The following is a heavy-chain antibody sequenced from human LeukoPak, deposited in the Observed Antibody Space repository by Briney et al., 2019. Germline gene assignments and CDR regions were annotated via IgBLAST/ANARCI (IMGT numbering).Heavy chain of an antibody. CDR1: GFTVSDAW. CDR2: IRSRSNGGTV. D-gene: IGHD2-21*02. J-gene: IGHJ4*02. Sequence: GGSLRLSCAVSGFTVSDAWLSWVRPTPGKGLEWVGRIRSRSNGGTVDYAAPVKGRFSISRDDSKNTLILQMNRLRSEDTAFYYCTTDPYCGDDCYQDYWGQGTLVTVSS. CDR3: TTDPYCGDDCYQDY. V-gene: IGHV3-15*01.